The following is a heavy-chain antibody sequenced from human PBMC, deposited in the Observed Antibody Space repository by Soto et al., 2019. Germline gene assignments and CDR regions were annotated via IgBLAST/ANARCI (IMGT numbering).Heavy chain of an antibody. Sequence: QLQLQESGPGLVKPSETLSLTCTVSGGSISSSSYYWGWIRQPPGKGLEWIGSIYYSGSTYYNPSLKSRVTISVDTSKNQFSLKLSSVTAADTAVYYCARRGVDCGGDCYNNWGQGTLVTVSS. CDR3: ARRGVDCGGDCYNN. CDR1: GGSISSSSYY. CDR2: IYYSGST. J-gene: IGHJ4*02. D-gene: IGHD2-21*02. V-gene: IGHV4-39*01.